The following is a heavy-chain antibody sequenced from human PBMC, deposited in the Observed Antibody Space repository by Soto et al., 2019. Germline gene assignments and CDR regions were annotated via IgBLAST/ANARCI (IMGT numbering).Heavy chain of an antibody. D-gene: IGHD6-6*01. CDR2: IYQRGST. Sequence: QVHLQESGPGLLKPSGTLSLTCTSSGGSISSRNGWSWLRQSPTKGLEWFGEIYQRGSTNYNPSLESRVTISVDKSKNQFSLELSSLTAADTAVYYCAKDRLWGSSDRGAPDDFEVWGQGTMVTVS. J-gene: IGHJ3*01. CDR3: AKDRLWGSSDRGAPDDFEV. CDR1: GGSISSRNG. V-gene: IGHV4-4*02.